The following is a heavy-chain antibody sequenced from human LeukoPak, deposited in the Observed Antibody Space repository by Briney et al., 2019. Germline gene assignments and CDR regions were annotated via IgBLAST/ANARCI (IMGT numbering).Heavy chain of an antibody. D-gene: IGHD2-2*01. CDR1: GFTFSSYG. Sequence: GGSLRLSCAASGFTFSSYGVHWGRQAPGKGLELVVFIPYDGSNKYHAESVKGRFPISRDNSKNTLYLQKNSLRAEDTAVYYCAKDMMGEDIVVVPAASGDAFDIGGQGTMVTVSS. CDR2: IPYDGSNK. CDR3: AKDMMGEDIVVVPAASGDAFDI. V-gene: IGHV3-30*02. J-gene: IGHJ3*02.